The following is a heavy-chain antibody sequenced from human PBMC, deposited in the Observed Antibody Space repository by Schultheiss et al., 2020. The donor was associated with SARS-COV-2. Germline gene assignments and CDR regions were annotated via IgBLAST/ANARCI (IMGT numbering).Heavy chain of an antibody. CDR2: ISAYNGNT. V-gene: IGHV1-18*04. CDR3: ARDRITMVRGVIISDAFDI. CDR1: GYTFTGYY. J-gene: IGHJ3*02. D-gene: IGHD3-10*01. Sequence: ASVKVSCKASGYTFTGYYMHWVRQAPGQGLEWMGWISAYNGNTNYAQKLQGRVTMTTDTSTSTAYMELRSLRSDDTAVYYCARDRITMVRGVIISDAFDIWGQGTMVTVSS.